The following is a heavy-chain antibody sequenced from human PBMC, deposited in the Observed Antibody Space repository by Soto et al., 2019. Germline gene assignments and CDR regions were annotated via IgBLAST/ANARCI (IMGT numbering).Heavy chain of an antibody. D-gene: IGHD3-9*01. Sequence: EVQLVESGGGLVQPGGSLRLSCAASGFPFSSYAIHWVRQAPGQGLEYVSAISSNGGTTYYANSVKGRFTISRDNSKNTLYLQMGSLRAEDMAVYYCARGFYDILTGFRDYYYGMDVWGQGTTVTVSS. J-gene: IGHJ6*02. V-gene: IGHV3-64*01. CDR2: ISSNGGTT. CDR1: GFPFSSYA. CDR3: ARGFYDILTGFRDYYYGMDV.